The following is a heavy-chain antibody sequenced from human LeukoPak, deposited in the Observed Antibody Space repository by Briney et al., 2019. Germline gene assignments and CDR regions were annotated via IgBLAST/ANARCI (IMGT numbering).Heavy chain of an antibody. D-gene: IGHD6-19*01. CDR2: IYYSGST. Sequence: PSETLSLTCTVSGGSISSYYWSWVRQPPGKGLEWIGHIYYSGSTNYNPSLKSRVTISVDTSKNQFSLKLSSVTAADTAVYYCASSVVRVDSSGWPFDYWGQGTLVTVSS. CDR3: ASSVVRVDSSGWPFDY. J-gene: IGHJ4*02. CDR1: GGSISSYY. V-gene: IGHV4-59*01.